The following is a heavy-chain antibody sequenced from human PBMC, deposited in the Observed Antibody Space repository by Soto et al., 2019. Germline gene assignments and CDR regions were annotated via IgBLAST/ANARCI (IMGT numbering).Heavy chain of an antibody. D-gene: IGHD3-22*01. CDR1: GGSISTYY. CDR3: AIGILSGYLPFDY. V-gene: IGHV4-59*01. CDR2: IYYSGST. Sequence: QVQLQESGPGLVKPSETLSLTCTVSGGSISTYYWSWIRQPPGKGLEWVGYIYYSGSTNYNPSLKSRVTISVDTSKNQFSLKLSSVTAADTAVYFCAIGILSGYLPFDYWGQGTLVTVSS. J-gene: IGHJ4*02.